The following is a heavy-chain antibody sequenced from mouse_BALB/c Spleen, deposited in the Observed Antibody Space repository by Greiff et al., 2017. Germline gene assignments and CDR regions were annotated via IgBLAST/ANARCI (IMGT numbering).Heavy chain of an antibody. V-gene: IGHV5-17*02. CDR2: ISSGSSTI. CDR1: GFTFSSFG. D-gene: IGHD1-1*01. Sequence: EVLLVESGGGLVQPGGSRKLSCAASGFTFSSFGMHWVRQAPEKGLEWVAYISSGSSTIYYADTVKGRFTISRDNPKNTLFLQMTSLRSEDTAMYYCARDHYYGSSGFAYWGQGTLVTVSA. CDR3: ARDHYYGSSGFAY. J-gene: IGHJ3*01.